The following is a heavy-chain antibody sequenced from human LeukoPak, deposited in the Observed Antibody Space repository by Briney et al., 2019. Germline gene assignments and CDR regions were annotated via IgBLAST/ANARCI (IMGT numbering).Heavy chain of an antibody. J-gene: IGHJ4*02. CDR1: GGSPSSSSYY. CDR3: ARDYQGGYGDKTVDY. CDR2: IYYSGST. D-gene: IGHD5-18*01. V-gene: IGHV4-39*07. Sequence: SETLSLTCTVSGGSPSSSSYYWGWLRQPPGTGLEWIGSIYYSGSTYYNPFPKSRVTISVDTSKNQFSLKLSSVTAADTAVYYCARDYQGGYGDKTVDYWGQGTLVTVSS.